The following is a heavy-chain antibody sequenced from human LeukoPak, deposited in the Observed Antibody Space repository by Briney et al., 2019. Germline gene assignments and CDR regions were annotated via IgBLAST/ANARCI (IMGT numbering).Heavy chain of an antibody. D-gene: IGHD1-26*01. CDR1: GFTFTDYY. CDR3: AKLSQPLQPFDY. CDR2: ISISSTTI. V-gene: IGHV3-11*01. J-gene: IGHJ4*02. Sequence: GGSLRLSCAASGFTFTDYYMSWIRQAPGKGLEWVSYISISSTTIYYADSVKGRFTFSRDNAKNSLYLQMNSLRAEDTAVYYCAKLSQPLQPFDYWGQGTLVTVSS.